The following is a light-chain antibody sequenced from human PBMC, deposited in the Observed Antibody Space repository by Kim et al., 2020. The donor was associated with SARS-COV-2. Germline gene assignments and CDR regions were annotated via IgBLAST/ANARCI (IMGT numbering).Light chain of an antibody. CDR2: DVS. CDR1: SSDVGGYNY. J-gene: IGLJ2*01. Sequence: QSALTQPASVSGSPGQSVTISCTGTSSDVGGYNYVSWYQQHPGKAPNLMNYDVSNRPSGVSNCFSGSTSGNTASLTISRRQAEDEADYYCSSYTSSSARVFGGGTQLTVL. CDR3: SSYTSSSARV. V-gene: IGLV2-14*03.